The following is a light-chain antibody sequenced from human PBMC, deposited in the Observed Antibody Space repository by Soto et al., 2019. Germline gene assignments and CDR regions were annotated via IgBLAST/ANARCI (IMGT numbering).Light chain of an antibody. CDR3: QPLDGCPLT. V-gene: IGKV1-9*01. J-gene: IGKJ4*01. CDR1: QGISSY. Sequence: DIPLTQSPPFLSASVGDRVTITCRASQGISSYLAWYQQKPGKAPKLLIYGASSLQGGVPSRFSGSCSGTEFTLTISSLQPEDSAAYYGQPLDGCPLTVGGGTTVEI. CDR2: GAS.